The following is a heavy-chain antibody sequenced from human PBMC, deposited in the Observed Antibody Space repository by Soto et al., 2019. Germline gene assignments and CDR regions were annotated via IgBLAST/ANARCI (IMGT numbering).Heavy chain of an antibody. J-gene: IGHJ6*03. V-gene: IGHV4-31*03. D-gene: IGHD6-13*01. CDR3: ARGRRRAAAGKDYYYYYYMDV. CDR1: GGSISSGGYY. CDR2: NYYSGST. Sequence: QVQLQESGPGLVKPSQTLSLTCTVSGGSISSGGYYWSWIRQHPGKGLEWIGYNYYSGSTYYNPSLKSRVTISVDTSKNQFSLKLSSVTAADTAVYYCARGRRRAAAGKDYYYYYYMDVWGKGTTVTVSS.